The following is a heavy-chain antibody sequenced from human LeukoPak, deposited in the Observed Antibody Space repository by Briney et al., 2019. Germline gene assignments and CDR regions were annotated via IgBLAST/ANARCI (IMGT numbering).Heavy chain of an antibody. Sequence: GGSLRLSWAASGFTFSSYAMSWVRQAPGNGLEWVSAISGSGGSTYYADSVKGRFTISRDNSKNTLYLQINSLRAEDTAVYYCAKSLWSGYDYWGQGTLVTVSS. J-gene: IGHJ4*02. D-gene: IGHD3-3*01. CDR3: AKSLWSGYDY. CDR2: ISGSGGST. V-gene: IGHV3-23*01. CDR1: GFTFSSYA.